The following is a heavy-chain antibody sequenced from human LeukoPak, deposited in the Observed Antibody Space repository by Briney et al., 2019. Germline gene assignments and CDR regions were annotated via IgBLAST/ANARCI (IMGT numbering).Heavy chain of an antibody. CDR2: IYYSGST. J-gene: IGHJ6*02. V-gene: IGHV4-59*01. CDR1: GGSFSGYY. Sequence: SETLSLTCAVYGGSFSGYYWSWIRQPPGKGLEWIGYIYYSGSTNYNPSLKSRVTISVDTSKNQFSLKLSSVTAADTAVYYCARDPLGTYGDYYYGMDVWGQGTTVTVSS. D-gene: IGHD4-17*01. CDR3: ARDPLGTYGDYYYGMDV.